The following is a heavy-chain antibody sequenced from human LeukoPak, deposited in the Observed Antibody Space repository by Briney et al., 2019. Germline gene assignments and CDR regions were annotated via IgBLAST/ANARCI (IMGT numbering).Heavy chain of an antibody. CDR3: ARDAPDMVRGGIDY. V-gene: IGHV3-30*04. D-gene: IGHD3-10*01. CDR2: ISYDGSNK. CDR1: GFTFSSYA. Sequence: GGSLRLSCAASGFTFSSYAMHWVRQAPGKGLEWVAVISYDGSNKYYADSVKGRFTISRDNSKNTLYLQMNSLRAEDTAVYYCARDAPDMVRGGIDYWGQGTLVTVSS. J-gene: IGHJ4*02.